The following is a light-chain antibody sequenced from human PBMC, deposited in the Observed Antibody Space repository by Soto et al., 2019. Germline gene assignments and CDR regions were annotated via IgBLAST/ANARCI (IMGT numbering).Light chain of an antibody. CDR3: QQSHTWT. J-gene: IGKJ1*01. CDR2: AAS. CDR1: QTISSY. Sequence: DIQMTQSPSSLSASVGDRVTITCRASQTISSYLNWYQQKPGNAHKVLIYAASSLRSGVPSRFSGSGSGTDFTLTISSLQPEDFATYYCQQSHTWTFGQGTKVELK. V-gene: IGKV1-39*01.